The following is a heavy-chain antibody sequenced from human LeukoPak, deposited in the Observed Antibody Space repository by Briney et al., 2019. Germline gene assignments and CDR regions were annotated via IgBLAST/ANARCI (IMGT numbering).Heavy chain of an antibody. J-gene: IGHJ5*02. V-gene: IGHV1-46*01. CDR2: INPSGDST. Sequence: ASVKVSCKASGYTFTSYYMHWVRQAPGQGLEWMGIINPSGDSTSYAQKFQGRVTMTRDMSTSTVYMELSSLRSEDTAVYYCARAEYCGGDCYSSWFDPWGQGTLVTVSS. CDR3: ARAEYCGGDCYSSWFDP. D-gene: IGHD2-21*02. CDR1: GYTFTSYY.